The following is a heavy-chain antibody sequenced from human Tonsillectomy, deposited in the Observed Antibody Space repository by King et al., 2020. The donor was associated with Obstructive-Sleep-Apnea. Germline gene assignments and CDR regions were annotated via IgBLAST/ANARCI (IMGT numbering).Heavy chain of an antibody. J-gene: IGHJ2*01. V-gene: IGHV4-34*01. Sequence: QVQLQQWGAGLLKPSETLSLTCAVYGGSFSGSFWSWIRQPPGQGLEWIGEINHSGSTNYNPSLKSRVTISVDTSKNQFSLKLSSVIAADTAVYYCARGQGFYESSGYSNWYFDLWGRGTPVTVSA. CDR3: ARGQGFYESSGYSNWYFDL. D-gene: IGHD3-22*01. CDR2: INHSGST. CDR1: GGSFSGSF.